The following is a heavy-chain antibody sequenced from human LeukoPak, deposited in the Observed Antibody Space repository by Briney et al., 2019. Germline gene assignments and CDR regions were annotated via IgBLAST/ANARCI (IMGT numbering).Heavy chain of an antibody. CDR2: ISGSGGST. CDR3: APYCSGGSCYAYYYYGMDV. Sequence: PGGSLRLSCAASGFTFSNYAMSWVRQAPGKGLEWVSAISGSGGSTYYADSVKGRFTISRDNSKNTLYLQMNSLRAEDTAVYYCAPYCSGGSCYAYYYYGMDVWGQGTTVTVSS. D-gene: IGHD2-15*01. CDR1: GFTFSNYA. V-gene: IGHV3-23*01. J-gene: IGHJ6*02.